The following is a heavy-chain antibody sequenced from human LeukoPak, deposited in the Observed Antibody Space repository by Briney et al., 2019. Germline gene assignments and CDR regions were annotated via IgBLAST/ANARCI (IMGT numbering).Heavy chain of an antibody. J-gene: IGHJ4*02. V-gene: IGHV3-21*04. Sequence: GGSLRLSCAASGFTFSSYSMNWVRQAPGKGLEWVSSISSSSSYIYYADSVKGRFTISRDNSKNTLYLQMNSLRAEDTAVYYCAKSSPLYYDSSGKWGQGTLVTVSS. CDR1: GFTFSSYS. CDR2: ISSSSSYI. CDR3: AKSSPLYYDSSGK. D-gene: IGHD3-22*01.